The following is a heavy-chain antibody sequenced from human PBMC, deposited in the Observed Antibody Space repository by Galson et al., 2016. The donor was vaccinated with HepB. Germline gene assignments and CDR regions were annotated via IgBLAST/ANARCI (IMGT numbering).Heavy chain of an antibody. D-gene: IGHD3-3*01. CDR1: GYTFSNYA. V-gene: IGHV1-3*01. CDR3: ASSSGYYGSAAFDI. Sequence: SVKVSCKASGYTFSNYAINWVRQAPGQGLEWMGWVGADSGTTNYAHNLRGRVTFTIDTSASTVYMELSSLRSEDTTVYYCASSSGYYGSAAFDIWGQGTMVTVSS. CDR2: VGADSGTT. J-gene: IGHJ3*02.